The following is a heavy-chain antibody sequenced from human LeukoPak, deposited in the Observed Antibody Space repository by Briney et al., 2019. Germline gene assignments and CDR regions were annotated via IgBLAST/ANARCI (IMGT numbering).Heavy chain of an antibody. CDR3: ARTLGSGYFLDAFDI. CDR1: GFTFSSYE. Sequence: GGSLRLSCAASGFTFSSYEMNWVRQAPGKRLEWVSYISSSGSTIYYADSVKGRFTISRDNAKNSLYLQMNSLRAEDTAAYYCARTLGSGYFLDAFDIWGQGTMVTVSS. D-gene: IGHD3-22*01. V-gene: IGHV3-48*03. CDR2: ISSSGSTI. J-gene: IGHJ3*02.